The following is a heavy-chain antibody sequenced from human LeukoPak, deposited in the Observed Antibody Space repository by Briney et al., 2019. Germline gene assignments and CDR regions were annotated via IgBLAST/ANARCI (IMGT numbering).Heavy chain of an antibody. D-gene: IGHD6-13*01. Sequence: ASVKVSCKASGYTFTSYGISWVRRAPGQGLEWMGWISAYNGNTNYAQKLQGRVTMTTDTSTSTAYMELRSLRSDDTAVYYSARVQKAAGPYYYYYYMDVWGKGTTVTVSS. J-gene: IGHJ6*03. CDR3: ARVQKAAGPYYYYYYMDV. CDR1: GYTFTSYG. V-gene: IGHV1-18*01. CDR2: ISAYNGNT.